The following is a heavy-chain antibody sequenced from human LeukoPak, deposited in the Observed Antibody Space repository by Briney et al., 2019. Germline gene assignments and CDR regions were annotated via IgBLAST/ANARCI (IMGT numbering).Heavy chain of an antibody. Sequence: PSETLSLTCTVSGGSISSGGYYWSWIRQHPGKGLEWIGYIYYSGSTYYNPSLKSRVTISVDTSKNQFSLKLSSVTAADTAVYYCASLQSDYDPCFDYWGQGTLVTVSS. V-gene: IGHV4-31*03. D-gene: IGHD5-12*01. CDR3: ASLQSDYDPCFDY. CDR1: GGSISSGGYY. CDR2: IYYSGST. J-gene: IGHJ4*02.